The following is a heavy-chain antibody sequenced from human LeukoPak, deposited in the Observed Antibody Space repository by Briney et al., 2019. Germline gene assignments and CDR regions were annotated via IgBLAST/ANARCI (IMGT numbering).Heavy chain of an antibody. V-gene: IGHV1-8*01. Sequence: ASVKVSCKASGYTFTSYDINWVRQATGQGLEWMGWMSPISGNTGYAQKFQGRLTMTRNTAINTAYMELSGLRSEDTAVYYCARDLSYYYDSSGYSDYWGQGTLVTVSS. CDR2: MSPISGNT. CDR1: GYTFTSYD. J-gene: IGHJ4*02. D-gene: IGHD3-22*01. CDR3: ARDLSYYYDSSGYSDY.